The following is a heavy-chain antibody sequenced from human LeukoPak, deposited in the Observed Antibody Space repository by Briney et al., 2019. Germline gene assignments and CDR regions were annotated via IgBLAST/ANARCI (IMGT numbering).Heavy chain of an antibody. CDR1: GFTVSSIY. D-gene: IGHD6-19*01. CDR2: IYSDGNT. Sequence: GGSLRLSCAVSGFTVSSIYMSWVRQAPGKGLEWVSFIYSDGNTYYGDSVKGRFTLSRDSSRNTLYLQMNSLIVDDTAVYYCAGDTHSSSWYDHWGQGTLVTVSS. CDR3: AGDTHSSSWYDH. J-gene: IGHJ5*02. V-gene: IGHV3-53*01.